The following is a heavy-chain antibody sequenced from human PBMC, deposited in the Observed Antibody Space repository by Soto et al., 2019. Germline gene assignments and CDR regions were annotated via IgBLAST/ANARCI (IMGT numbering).Heavy chain of an antibody. CDR1: GDSISSVDYY. D-gene: IGHD3-16*01. CDR3: ARDWNYVRGYNMDV. V-gene: IGHV4-30-4*08. Sequence: SETLSLTCTVSGDSISSVDYYCTWIRQPPGKGLEWIGYIYYSGTTYYNPSLKSRVTISVDTSNSQFSLKLTSVTAADTAVYYCARDWNYVRGYNMDVWGQGTTVTVSS. CDR2: IYYSGTT. J-gene: IGHJ6*02.